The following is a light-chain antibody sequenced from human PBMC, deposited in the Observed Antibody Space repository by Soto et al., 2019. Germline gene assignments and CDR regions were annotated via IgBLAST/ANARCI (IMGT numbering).Light chain of an antibody. J-gene: IGKJ3*01. CDR3: QQYDNLPR. Sequence: DIQTPQSPSSLYASVGPRVTITCQASQDISNYLNWYQQKPGKAPKLLIYDASNLETGVPSRFSGSGSGTDFTFTISSLQPEDIATYYCQQYDNLPRVGPGTKVDIK. V-gene: IGKV1-33*01. CDR1: QDISNY. CDR2: DAS.